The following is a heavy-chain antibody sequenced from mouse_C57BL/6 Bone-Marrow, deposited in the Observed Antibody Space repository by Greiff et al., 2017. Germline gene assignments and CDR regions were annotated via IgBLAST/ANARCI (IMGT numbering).Heavy chain of an antibody. CDR3: ARGYYTGDFDV. CDR2: IWCGGST. D-gene: IGHD2-3*01. CDR1: GPSLTCYG. V-gene: IGHV2-2*01. J-gene: IGHJ1*03. Sequence: QVQLQQSGPGLVQPSQSPSITGTVCGPSLTCYGVHSVRQSPGRGLEWLGVIWCGGSTDYNAAFISRLSISKDNSKGQVFFKMNSLQADDTAIYYCARGYYTGDFDVRATGTTVTVSS.